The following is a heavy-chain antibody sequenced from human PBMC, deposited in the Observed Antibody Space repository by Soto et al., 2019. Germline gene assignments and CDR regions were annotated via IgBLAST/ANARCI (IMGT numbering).Heavy chain of an antibody. CDR1: GFTFSSYS. CDR2: ISSSSSTI. D-gene: IGHD2-21*02. V-gene: IGHV3-48*02. Sequence: GESLKISCAASGFTFSSYSMNWVRQAPGKGLEWVSYISSSSSTIYYADSVKGRFTISRDNAKNSLYLQMNSLRDEDTAVYYCARERLAYCGGDCYSNYFDYWGQGTLVTVSS. CDR3: ARERLAYCGGDCYSNYFDY. J-gene: IGHJ4*02.